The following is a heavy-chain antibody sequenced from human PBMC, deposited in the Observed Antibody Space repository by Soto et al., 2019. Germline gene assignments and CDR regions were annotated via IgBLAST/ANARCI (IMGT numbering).Heavy chain of an antibody. CDR1: GGTFSTHA. J-gene: IGHJ5*02. V-gene: IGHV1-69*13. CDR3: ARAVIGYSSSSAWFDP. Sequence: SVKVSCKASGGTFSTHAIIWVRQAPGHGLEWMGGIIPISGTTYYTQKFQGRVTITADEPTSTAFMELSSLKSDDTAVYYCARAVIGYSSSSAWFDPWGQGTLVTVAS. CDR2: IIPISGTT. D-gene: IGHD6-6*01.